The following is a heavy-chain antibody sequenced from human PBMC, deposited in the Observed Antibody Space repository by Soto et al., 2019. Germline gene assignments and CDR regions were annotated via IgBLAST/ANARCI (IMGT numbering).Heavy chain of an antibody. J-gene: IGHJ4*02. D-gene: IGHD2-8*01. Sequence: EVQLVESGGDLVKPGGSLRLSCAASGFTVSSAWMGWVRQAPGKGLEWVGRIKSKNDGGTTDYAAPVKGRFTISRDGSKNTLYLQMNMLKPEDTAVYYFNADRGVGPRTLFDSWGQGTLVSVSS. CDR2: IKSKNDGGTT. V-gene: IGHV3-15*01. CDR3: NADRGVGPRTLFDS. CDR1: GFTVSSAW.